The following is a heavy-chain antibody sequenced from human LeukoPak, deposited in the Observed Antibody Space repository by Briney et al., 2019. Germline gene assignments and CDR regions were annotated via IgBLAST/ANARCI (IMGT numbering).Heavy chain of an antibody. V-gene: IGHV4-4*07. D-gene: IGHD4-11*01. CDR2: IYTSGST. Sequence: KTSETLSLTCAVYGGSFSGYYWSWIRQPAGKGLEWIGRIYTSGSTNYNPSLKSRVTMSVDTSKNQFSLKLSSVTAADTAVYYCARDEYLYTVTDYYYGMDVWGQGTTVTVSS. CDR3: ARDEYLYTVTDYYYGMDV. J-gene: IGHJ6*02. CDR1: GGSFSGYY.